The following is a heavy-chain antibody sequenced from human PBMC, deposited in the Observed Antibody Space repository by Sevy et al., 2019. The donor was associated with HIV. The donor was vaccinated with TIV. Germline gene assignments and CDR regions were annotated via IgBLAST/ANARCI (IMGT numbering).Heavy chain of an antibody. CDR3: ARQIGFFGVVNQFDY. CDR2: IYYSGST. V-gene: IGHV4-31*03. Sequence: SETLSLTCTVSGGSISSGGYYWSWIRQHPGKGLEWIGYIYYSGSTYYYPSLKSRVTISVDTSKNQFSLKLSSVTAADTAVYYCARQIGFFGVVNQFDYWGQGTLVTVSS. J-gene: IGHJ4*02. D-gene: IGHD3-3*01. CDR1: GGSISSGGYY.